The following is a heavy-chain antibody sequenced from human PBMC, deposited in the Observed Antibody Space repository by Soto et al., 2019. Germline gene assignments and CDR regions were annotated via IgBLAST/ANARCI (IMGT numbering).Heavy chain of an antibody. CDR3: AGDPPPPDY. Sequence: QVKLVQSGAEVKKPGASVKVSGKASGYTFASYAISWMRQAPGQGLEWMGWISAYNGNTNYAQKLQGRVTMTTDTSTSTAAMALRSLRSDDTAVYYCAGDPPPPDYWGQGTLVTVSS. CDR1: GYTFASYA. V-gene: IGHV1-18*01. J-gene: IGHJ4*02. CDR2: ISAYNGNT.